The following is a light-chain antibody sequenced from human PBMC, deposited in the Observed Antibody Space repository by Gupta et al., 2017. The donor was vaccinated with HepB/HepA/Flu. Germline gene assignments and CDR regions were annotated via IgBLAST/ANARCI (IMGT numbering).Light chain of an antibody. CDR3: QSYDSSLSAWV. CDR1: SSNIGAGYD. J-gene: IGLJ3*02. V-gene: IGLV1-40*01. Sequence: QSVLTQPPSVSGAPGQRVTISCTGSSSNIGAGYDVNWYQQLPGTAPKLLIYGNSNRPSGVPDRFSGSESGTSASLAITGRQAEDEADYYCQSYDSSLSAWVFGGGTKLTVL. CDR2: GNS.